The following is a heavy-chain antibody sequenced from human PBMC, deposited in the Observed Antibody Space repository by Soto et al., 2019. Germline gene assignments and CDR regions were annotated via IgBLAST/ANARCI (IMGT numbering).Heavy chain of an antibody. CDR1: GGSISSSSYY. D-gene: IGHD6-13*01. Sequence: PSETGSLACTVSGGSISSSSYYWGWIRQPPGKGLEWIGSIYYSGSTYYNPSLKSRVTISVDTSKNQFSLKLSSVTAADTAVYYCARRYSSSWDNWFDPWGHGTLVTVSS. J-gene: IGHJ5*02. CDR2: IYYSGST. V-gene: IGHV4-39*01. CDR3: ARRYSSSWDNWFDP.